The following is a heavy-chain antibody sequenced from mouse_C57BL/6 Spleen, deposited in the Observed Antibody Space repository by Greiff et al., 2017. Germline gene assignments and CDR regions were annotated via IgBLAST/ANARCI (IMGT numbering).Heavy chain of an antibody. Sequence: QVQLQQSGAELVKPGASVKISCKASGYAFSSYWMNWVKQRPGKGLEWIGQIYPGDGDTNYNGKFKGKATLTADKSSSTAYMQLSSLTSEDSAVYFCARWKLLWPEGYFDVWGTGTTVTVSS. J-gene: IGHJ1*03. CDR2: IYPGDGDT. D-gene: IGHD2-1*01. V-gene: IGHV1-80*01. CDR3: ARWKLLWPEGYFDV. CDR1: GYAFSSYW.